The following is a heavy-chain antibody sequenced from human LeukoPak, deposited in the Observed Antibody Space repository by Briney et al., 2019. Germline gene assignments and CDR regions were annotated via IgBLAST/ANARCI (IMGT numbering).Heavy chain of an antibody. D-gene: IGHD4-17*01. CDR1: GFTLSSYE. CDR2: ISSSGSTI. J-gene: IGHJ3*02. V-gene: IGHV3-48*03. CDR3: AREGALTVTKDAFDI. Sequence: GGSLRLSCAASGFTLSSYEMNWVRQAPGKGLEWVSYISSSGSTIYYADSVKGRFTISRDNAKNSLYLQMNSLRAEDTAVYYCAREGALTVTKDAFDIWGQGTMVTVSS.